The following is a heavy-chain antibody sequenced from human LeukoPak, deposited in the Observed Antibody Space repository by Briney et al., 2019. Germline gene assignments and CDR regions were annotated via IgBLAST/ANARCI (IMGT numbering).Heavy chain of an antibody. J-gene: IGHJ3*02. CDR3: ARPEASSGFDAFDI. D-gene: IGHD6-19*01. Sequence: KVSCKASGYTFTSYWIGWVRQMPGKGLEWMGIIYPGDSDTRYSPSFQGQVTISADKSISTAYLQWSSLKASDTAMYYCARPEASSGFDAFDIWGQGTMVTVSS. CDR1: GYTFTSYW. CDR2: IYPGDSDT. V-gene: IGHV5-51*01.